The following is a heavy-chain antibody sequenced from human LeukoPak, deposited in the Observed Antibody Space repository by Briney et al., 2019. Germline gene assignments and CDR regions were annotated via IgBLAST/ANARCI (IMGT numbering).Heavy chain of an antibody. CDR1: GYTFTSFW. CDR3: ARHGIAAAGLAFDY. D-gene: IGHD6-13*01. CDR2: IYPGDSDT. Sequence: GESLKTSWQGSGYTFTSFWIGWVRQLPGKGLEWLGIIYPGDSDTRYSPSFEGQVTISADKSISTAYLQWSSLKALDTAMYYCARHGIAAAGLAFDYWGQRTMVTVAS. J-gene: IGHJ4*02. V-gene: IGHV5-51*01.